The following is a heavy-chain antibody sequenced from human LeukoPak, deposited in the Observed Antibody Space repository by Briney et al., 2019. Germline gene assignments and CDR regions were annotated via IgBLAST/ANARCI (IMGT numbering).Heavy chain of an antibody. Sequence: SVKLSCKASGGTVTSYAISWGRQAPGQGLGWMGGIIPIFGTANYAQKYQGRVTITADESTSTAYMELSSLRSEDSAVYCCSRAFPGYYDSSGYYRGLNGIDPWGQGTPVTVSS. D-gene: IGHD3-22*01. J-gene: IGHJ5*02. V-gene: IGHV1-69*01. CDR2: IIPIFGTA. CDR3: SRAFPGYYDSSGYYRGLNGIDP. CDR1: GGTVTSYA.